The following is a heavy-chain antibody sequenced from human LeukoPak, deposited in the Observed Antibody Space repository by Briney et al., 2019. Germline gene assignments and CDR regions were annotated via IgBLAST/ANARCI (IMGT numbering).Heavy chain of an antibody. CDR1: GGTFSSYA. V-gene: IGHV1-69*13. D-gene: IGHD2-2*01. CDR3: ASRRTSSSYYTAY. CDR2: IIPIFGTA. Sequence: SVKVSCKASGGTFSSYAISWVRQAPGQGLEWMGGIIPIFGTANYAQKFQGRVTITADESTSTAYMELSSLRSEDTAVYYCASRRTSSSYYTAYSGEGTLVTVSS. J-gene: IGHJ4*02.